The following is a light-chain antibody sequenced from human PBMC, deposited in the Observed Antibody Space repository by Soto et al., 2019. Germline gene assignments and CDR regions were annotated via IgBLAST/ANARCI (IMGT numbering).Light chain of an antibody. CDR2: GNS. CDR3: QSYDSSLSVV. CDR1: SSNIGAGYD. J-gene: IGLJ2*01. V-gene: IGLV1-40*01. Sequence: QSVLTQPPSVSGAPGQRVTISCTGSSSNIGAGYDVHWYQQLPGTAPKLLIYGNSNRPSGVPDRFSGSTSGTSASLAITGLHAEDEADYYCQSYDSSLSVVFGGGTKLTVL.